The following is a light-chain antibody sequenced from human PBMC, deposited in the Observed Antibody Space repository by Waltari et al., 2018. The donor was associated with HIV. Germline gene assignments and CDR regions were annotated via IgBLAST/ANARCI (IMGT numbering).Light chain of an antibody. Sequence: QSVLTQPPSASGTPGQTVTISCSGGSSNIGNDNVYWYQQLPGMTPKLLIYKNYVRPSGVPDRFAGSKSGTSASLASSGLRSEDEADYYCVGWDSSLSADVFGAGTKVTVL. CDR3: VGWDSSLSADV. V-gene: IGLV1-47*01. CDR1: SSNIGNDN. J-gene: IGLJ1*01. CDR2: KNY.